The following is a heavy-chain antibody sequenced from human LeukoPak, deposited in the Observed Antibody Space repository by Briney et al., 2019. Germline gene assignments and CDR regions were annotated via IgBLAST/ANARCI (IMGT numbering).Heavy chain of an antibody. CDR3: ARDPRNVGLAP. CDR2: NNGDGSTT. CDR1: GFSLSGYW. V-gene: IGHV3-74*01. J-gene: IGHJ5*02. Sequence: GSLRLSCVASGFSLSGYWMYWVRQAPGKGLMYISRNNGDGSTTNYADVVKGRFTMSRDNVKNTLYLQMNSLRVEDTAVYYCARDPRNVGLAPWGQGTLVTVSS. D-gene: IGHD2-15*01.